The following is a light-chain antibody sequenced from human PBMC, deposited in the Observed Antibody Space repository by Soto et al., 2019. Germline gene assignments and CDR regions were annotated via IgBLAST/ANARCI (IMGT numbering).Light chain of an antibody. Sequence: EIVLAQSPGTLSLSPGERATLSCRASETINNNYLAWYQQKPGQPPRNLIHAASSRVTGIPDRFSGSGSGTDFMLTINRLEPEDSAGYYCQQYGRLVTFGGGTKVEI. J-gene: IGKJ4*01. CDR1: ETINNNY. CDR2: AAS. CDR3: QQYGRLVT. V-gene: IGKV3-20*01.